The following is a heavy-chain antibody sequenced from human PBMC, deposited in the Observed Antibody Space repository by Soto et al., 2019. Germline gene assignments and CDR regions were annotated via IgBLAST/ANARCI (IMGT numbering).Heavy chain of an antibody. CDR3: ARHKSGSDWLDP. V-gene: IGHV4-39*01. D-gene: IGHD2-15*01. CDR2: MFYSGAT. Sequence: SETLSLTCTVSGGAISDISYCWGWIRQPPGKGLQWIGCMFYSGATYYNPSLKNRVTLSVDTSNNEFSLKLVSVTAPDTAVYYCARHKSGSDWLDPWGQGTLVTVSS. CDR1: GGAISDISYC. J-gene: IGHJ5*02.